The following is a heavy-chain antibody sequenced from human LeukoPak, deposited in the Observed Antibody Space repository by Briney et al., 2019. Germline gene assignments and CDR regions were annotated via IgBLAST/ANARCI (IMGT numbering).Heavy chain of an antibody. CDR2: IYYSGST. J-gene: IGHJ5*02. D-gene: IGHD3-16*01. V-gene: IGHV4-59*12. CDR3: ARAGWGENWFDP. Sequence: SETLSLTCTVSGGSISSYYWSWIRQPPGKGLEWIGYIYYSGSTNYNPSLKSRVTMSVDTSKKQFSLRLSSVTAADTAVYYCARAGWGENWFDPWGQGTLVTVSS. CDR1: GGSISSYY.